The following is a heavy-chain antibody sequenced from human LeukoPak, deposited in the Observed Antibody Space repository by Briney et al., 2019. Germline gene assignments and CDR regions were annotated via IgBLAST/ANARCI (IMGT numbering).Heavy chain of an antibody. V-gene: IGHV3-21*01. CDR1: GFTFSDYS. J-gene: IGHJ4*02. Sequence: GGSLRLSCAASGFTFSDYSMNWVRQAPGKGLEWVSSISSSGRSQYYPDSLKGRFSISRDNAKNSLYLQMNSLRAEDTAVYYCARVTAFDYWGQGTVVAVSS. D-gene: IGHD2-21*02. CDR2: ISSSGRSQ. CDR3: ARVTAFDY.